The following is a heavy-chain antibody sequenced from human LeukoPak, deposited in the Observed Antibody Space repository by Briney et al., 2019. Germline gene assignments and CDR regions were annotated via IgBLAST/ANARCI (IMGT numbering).Heavy chain of an antibody. D-gene: IGHD5-18*01. V-gene: IGHV4-61*09. J-gene: IGHJ6*03. CDR1: GGSISSSSYC. CDR3: ARTTEGGYTYDYFYYYYMDV. Sequence: SQTLSLTCTVSGGSISSSSYCWSWIRQPAGKGLEWIGHIHTSGNTNYNSSLKSRVTISVDTSKNQFSLKLSSVTAADTAVYYCARTTEGGYTYDYFYYYYMDVWGKGTTVTISS. CDR2: IHTSGNT.